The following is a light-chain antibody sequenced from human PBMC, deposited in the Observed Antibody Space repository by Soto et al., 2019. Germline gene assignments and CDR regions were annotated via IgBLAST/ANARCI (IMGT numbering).Light chain of an antibody. CDR3: QQDNYYPIT. J-gene: IGKJ5*01. CDR2: SAS. V-gene: IGKV3-15*01. Sequence: DIQMTQSPATLSVSQGERVTLSCRASQSVSDNVAWYQQRPGQSPKLLMHSASARAAGLPSRFSGSGSGTEFSLSIPILQSEDFATYCCQQDNYYPITFGQGTRLEIK. CDR1: QSVSDN.